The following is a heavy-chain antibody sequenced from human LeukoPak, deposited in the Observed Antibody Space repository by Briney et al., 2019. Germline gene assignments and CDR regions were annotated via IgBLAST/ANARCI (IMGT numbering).Heavy chain of an antibody. CDR3: ARVIAAPYYYYYYMDV. V-gene: IGHV4-38-2*02. D-gene: IGHD6-13*01. Sequence: PSETLSLTCTVSGYSISSGYYWGWIRQPPGKGLEWIGSIYRSGSTYYNPSLKSRVTISVDTSKNQFSLKLSSVTAADTAVYYCARVIAAPYYYYYYMDVWGKGTTVTVSS. CDR1: GYSISSGYY. J-gene: IGHJ6*03. CDR2: IYRSGST.